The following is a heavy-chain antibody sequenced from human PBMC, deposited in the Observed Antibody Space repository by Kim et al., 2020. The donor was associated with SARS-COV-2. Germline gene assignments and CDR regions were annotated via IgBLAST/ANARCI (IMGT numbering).Heavy chain of an antibody. V-gene: IGHV3-15*01. Sequence: LSLTCAASGFTFSNAWMSWVRQAPGKGLEWVGRIKSKTDGGTTDYAAPVKGRFTISRDDSKNTLYLQMNSLKTEDTAVYYCTTSRAMIVVVITSFRAFDIWGQGTMVTVSS. J-gene: IGHJ3*02. CDR2: IKSKTDGGTT. CDR3: TTSRAMIVVVITSFRAFDI. D-gene: IGHD3-22*01. CDR1: GFTFSNAW.